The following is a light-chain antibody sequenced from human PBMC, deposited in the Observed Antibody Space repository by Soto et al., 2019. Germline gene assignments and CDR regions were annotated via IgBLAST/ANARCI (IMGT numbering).Light chain of an antibody. J-gene: IGLJ1*01. CDR3: AAWDDRLNGYV. V-gene: IGLV1-44*01. CDR2: ANN. Sequence: QSVLTQPPSASGTPGQRVTISCSGSSSNIGSNTVNWYQQLPGTAPKLLIHANNQRPSGVPDRFSGSKSGPSASLAISWLQSEEADYYCAAWDDRLNGYVFGTGTKVTVL. CDR1: SSNIGSNT.